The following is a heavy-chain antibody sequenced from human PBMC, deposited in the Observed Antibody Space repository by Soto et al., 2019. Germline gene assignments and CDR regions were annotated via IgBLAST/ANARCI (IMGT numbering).Heavy chain of an antibody. CDR1: GFTFSSYA. J-gene: IGHJ6*02. CDR2: ISGSGGST. CDR3: AKDHDYGDYAYYYGMDV. V-gene: IGHV3-23*01. Sequence: LRLSCAASGFTFSSYAMSWVRQAPGKGLEWVSAISGSGGSTYYADSVKGRFTISRDNSKNTLYLQMNSLRAEDTAVYYCAKDHDYGDYAYYYGMDVWGQGTTVTVSS. D-gene: IGHD4-17*01.